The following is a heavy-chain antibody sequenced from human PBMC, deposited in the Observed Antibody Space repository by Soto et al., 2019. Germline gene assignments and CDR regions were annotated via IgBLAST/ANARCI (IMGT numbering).Heavy chain of an antibody. J-gene: IGHJ4*02. Sequence: HPGGSLRLSCAASGFTFSNYLMSWVRQAPGKGLEWVANIKQDGSEKYYVASVNGRFTISRDNAKNSLYLQMNSLRADDTAVYYCAREKRANGYFDYWGQGTLVTVSS. CDR1: GFTFSNYL. D-gene: IGHD6-25*01. V-gene: IGHV3-7*01. CDR2: IKQDGSEK. CDR3: AREKRANGYFDY.